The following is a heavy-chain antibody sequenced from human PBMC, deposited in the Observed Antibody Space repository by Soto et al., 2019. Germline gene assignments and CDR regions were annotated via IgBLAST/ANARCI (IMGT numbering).Heavy chain of an antibody. CDR3: ARGVTAGVDY. J-gene: IGHJ4*02. V-gene: IGHV1-8*01. Sequence: QVQLVQSGAEVREPGASVKVSCKASGYSFTSLDINWVRQTTGQGLEWMGWMQPSSGRTGYAQKFQGRDTMTTDTSINTAYMELSSLTSDDTAFYYCARGVTAGVDYWGQGTLVTVSS. D-gene: IGHD1-26*01. CDR2: MQPSSGRT. CDR1: GYSFTSLD.